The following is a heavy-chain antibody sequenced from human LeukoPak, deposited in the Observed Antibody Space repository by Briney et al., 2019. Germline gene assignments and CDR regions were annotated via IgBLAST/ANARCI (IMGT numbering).Heavy chain of an antibody. CDR2: IYYSGST. Sequence: SETLSLTCTVSGGSISSGGYYWSWIRQHPGEGLEWIGYIYYSGSTYYNPSLKSRVTISVDTSKNQFSLKLSSVTAADTAVYYCARDLRYYDSSGYSIWGQGTMVTVSS. D-gene: IGHD3-22*01. J-gene: IGHJ3*02. V-gene: IGHV4-31*03. CDR3: ARDLRYYDSSGYSI. CDR1: GGSISSGGYY.